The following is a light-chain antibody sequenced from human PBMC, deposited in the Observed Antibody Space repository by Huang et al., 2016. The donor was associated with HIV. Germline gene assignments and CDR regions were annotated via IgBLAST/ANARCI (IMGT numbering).Light chain of an antibody. Sequence: DIVMTQSPDSLAVSLGERATINCKSSQSVLYSSNNKNYLAWSQQKPGQPPKLLIYWASTRESGVPDRVSGSGSGTEFTLTISSLQAEDVAVYYCQQYYSTPLTFGGGTKVEIK. CDR1: QSVLYSSNNKNY. J-gene: IGKJ4*01. CDR3: QQYYSTPLT. CDR2: WAS. V-gene: IGKV4-1*01.